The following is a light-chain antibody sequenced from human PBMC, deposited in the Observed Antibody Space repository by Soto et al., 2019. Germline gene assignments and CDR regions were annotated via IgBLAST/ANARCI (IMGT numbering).Light chain of an antibody. J-gene: IGKJ2*01. V-gene: IGKV3-15*01. CDR1: QSVGRN. CDR3: QQYNKWPYT. CDR2: GTS. Sequence: EIVMTQSPVALSVSPGESAALSCRASQSVGRNFAWYQQRPGQAPRVLIYGTSTRATGVPARFSGSGSGTDFTLNISSLQSEDFAVCYCQQYNKWPYTFGQGTRLEIK.